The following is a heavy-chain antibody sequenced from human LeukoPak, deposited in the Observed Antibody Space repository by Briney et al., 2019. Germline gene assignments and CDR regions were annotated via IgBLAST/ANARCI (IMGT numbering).Heavy chain of an antibody. CDR1: GYSFTSYW. Sequence: GESLKISCKGSGYSFTSYWIGWVRQMPGKGLEWMGIIYPGDSDTRYSPSFQGQVTISGDKSINTAYLQWSSLQASDTAVYYCARHCIGTGGGYITFDIWGQGTMVTVSS. CDR3: ARHCIGTGGGYITFDI. J-gene: IGHJ3*02. D-gene: IGHD3-22*01. CDR2: IYPGDSDT. V-gene: IGHV5-51*01.